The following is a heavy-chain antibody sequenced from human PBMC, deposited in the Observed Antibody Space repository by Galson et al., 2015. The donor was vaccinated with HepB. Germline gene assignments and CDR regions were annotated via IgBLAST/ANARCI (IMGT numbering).Heavy chain of an antibody. J-gene: IGHJ3*02. CDR3: ARDYGDYLPYAFDI. V-gene: IGHV3-21*01. D-gene: IGHD4-17*01. CDR2: ISSSSSYI. CDR1: GFTFSSYS. Sequence: SLRLSCAASGFTFSSYSMNWVRQAPGKGLEWVSSISSSSSYIYYADSVKGRFTISRDNAKNSLYLQMNSLRAEDTAVYYCARDYGDYLPYAFDIRGQGTMVTVSS.